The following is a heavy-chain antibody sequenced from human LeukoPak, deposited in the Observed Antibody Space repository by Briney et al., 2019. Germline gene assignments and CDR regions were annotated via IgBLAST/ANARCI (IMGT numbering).Heavy chain of an antibody. CDR1: GYTFTSYD. CDR3: ASNWNPGRGDAFDI. D-gene: IGHD1-20*01. Sequence: GASVKVSCKASGYTFTSYDINWVRQATGQGLEWMGWMNPNSGNTGYAQKFQGRVTITRNTSISTAYMELSSLRSEDTAVYYCASNWNPGRGDAFDIWGQGTMVTVSS. J-gene: IGHJ3*02. V-gene: IGHV1-8*03. CDR2: MNPNSGNT.